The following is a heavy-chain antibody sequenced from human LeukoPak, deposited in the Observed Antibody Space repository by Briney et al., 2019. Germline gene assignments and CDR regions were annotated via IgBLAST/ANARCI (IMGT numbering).Heavy chain of an antibody. V-gene: IGHV3-7*02. D-gene: IGHD1-26*01. J-gene: IGHJ4*02. CDR1: GFTFSNYW. CDR3: ARGSYSGSFRGDY. CDR2: IKQDGSEK. Sequence: GGSLRLSCAASGFTFSNYWMIWVRQAPGKGLEWVGNIKQDGSEKRYADSVRGRFSISRDNAQTSLYLRMNSLRAEDTAVYYCARGSYSGSFRGDYWGQGTLVTVSS.